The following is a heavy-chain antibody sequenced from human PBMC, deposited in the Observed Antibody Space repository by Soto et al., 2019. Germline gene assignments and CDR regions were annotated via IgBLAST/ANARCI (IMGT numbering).Heavy chain of an antibody. CDR1: VFTFSAYT. Sequence: WWSLRLSCSGSVFTFSAYTMNWFRQAPGKGLEWVSYINSGHNPIYYADSVKGRFTISRDDAKSSLYLQMNSLRDEDTAVYYCARTGANVGLDVWGQGTTVTVS. D-gene: IGHD1-7*01. V-gene: IGHV3-48*02. J-gene: IGHJ6*02. CDR2: INSGHNPI. CDR3: ARTGANVGLDV.